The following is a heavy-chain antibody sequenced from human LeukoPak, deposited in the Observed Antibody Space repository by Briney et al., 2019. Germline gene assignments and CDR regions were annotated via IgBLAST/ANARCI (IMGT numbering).Heavy chain of an antibody. V-gene: IGHV4-34*01. J-gene: IGHJ5*02. D-gene: IGHD3-9*01. CDR2: INHSGST. Sequence: PSETLSLTCAVYGGSFSGYYWSWIRQPPGNGLEWIGEINHSGSTNYNPSLKSRVTISVDMSKNQFSLKLSSVTAADTAVYYCARGYYDILTGYLPLNWFDPWGQGTLVTVSS. CDR1: GGSFSGYY. CDR3: ARGYYDILTGYLPLNWFDP.